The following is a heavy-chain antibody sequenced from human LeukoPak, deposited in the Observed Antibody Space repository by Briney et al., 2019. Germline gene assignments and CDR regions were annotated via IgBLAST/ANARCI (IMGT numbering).Heavy chain of an antibody. CDR2: ISSSSSYI. CDR1: GFTFSSYS. D-gene: IGHD2-2*02. V-gene: IGHV3-21*01. CDR3: ATVPRLGLDCSSTSCYIGDY. Sequence: PGGSLRLSCAASGFTFSSYSMNWVRQAPGKGLEWVSSISSSSSYIYYADSVKGRFTISRDNAKNSLYLQMNSLRAEDTAVYYCATVPRLGLDCSSTSCYIGDYWGQGTLVTVSS. J-gene: IGHJ4*02.